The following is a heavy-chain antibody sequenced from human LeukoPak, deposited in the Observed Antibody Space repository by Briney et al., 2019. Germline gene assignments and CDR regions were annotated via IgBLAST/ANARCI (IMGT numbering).Heavy chain of an antibody. CDR3: ARDSCSSTSCFGGYYYYYMDV. CDR2: ISAYNGNT. V-gene: IGHV1-18*01. CDR1: GYTFTSYA. J-gene: IGHJ6*03. Sequence: ASVKVSCKASGYTFTSYAITWVRQAPGQGLEWMGWISAYNGNTNYAQKLQGRVTMTTDTSTSTAYMELRSLRSDDTAVYYCARDSCSSTSCFGGYYYYYMDVWGKGTTVTVSS. D-gene: IGHD2-2*01.